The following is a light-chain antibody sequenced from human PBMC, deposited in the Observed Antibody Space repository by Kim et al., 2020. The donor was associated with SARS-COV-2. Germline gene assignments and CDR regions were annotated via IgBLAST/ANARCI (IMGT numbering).Light chain of an antibody. CDR1: QSLNTY. J-gene: IGKJ5*01. Sequence: SLSPGERATLSCRASQSLNTYVAWYQQKGGQPPRLLISDGSNRAAGVPARFSGSRSGTDFTLTISSLDPEDFAVYYCQQRGNWPTFGQGTRLEIK. CDR3: QQRGNWPT. V-gene: IGKV3-11*01. CDR2: DGS.